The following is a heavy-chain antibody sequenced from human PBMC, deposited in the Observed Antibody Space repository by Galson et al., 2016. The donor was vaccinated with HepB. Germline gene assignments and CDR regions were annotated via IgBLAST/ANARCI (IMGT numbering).Heavy chain of an antibody. CDR1: GTSISRGNW. CDR2: VFHTGSI. D-gene: IGHD2-15*01. J-gene: IGHJ4*02. CDR3: ARDNVAVAANLDY. V-gene: IGHV4-4*02. Sequence: LSLTCTVSGTSISRGNWWTWVRHSPGNGLEWIGEVFHTGSINYNPSLESCVSISVDTSENQFSLTLNSVTAADTAVYYCARDNVAVAANLDYWGQGTQVTVSS.